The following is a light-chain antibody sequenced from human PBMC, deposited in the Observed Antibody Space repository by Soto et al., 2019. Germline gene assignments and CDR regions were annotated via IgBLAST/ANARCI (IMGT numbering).Light chain of an antibody. CDR1: QTTNTW. CDR3: QQYISYPYT. V-gene: IGKV1-5*01. J-gene: IGKJ2*01. Sequence: DIQMTQFPSTLSASVGDRVTITGRASQTTNTWLAWYQQKPGTAPKLLIYDASSLEGGVPSRFSASGSGTEFTLTISSLQPDDLATYYCQQYISYPYTFGQGTKVEIK. CDR2: DAS.